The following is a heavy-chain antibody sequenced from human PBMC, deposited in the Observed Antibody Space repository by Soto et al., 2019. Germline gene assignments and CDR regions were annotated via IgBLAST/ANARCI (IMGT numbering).Heavy chain of an antibody. Sequence: EVQLVESGGGLVKPGGSLRLSCAASGFTFSTYSMNWVRQAPGKGLEWVSGISSSSRHIYYADSVKGRFTISRDTAKSSLFLQMNSLRAEDTAVYYCARDLGSGWTLDYWGQGTLVTVSS. J-gene: IGHJ4*02. CDR3: ARDLGSGWTLDY. D-gene: IGHD6-19*01. V-gene: IGHV3-21*01. CDR2: ISSSSRHI. CDR1: GFTFSTYS.